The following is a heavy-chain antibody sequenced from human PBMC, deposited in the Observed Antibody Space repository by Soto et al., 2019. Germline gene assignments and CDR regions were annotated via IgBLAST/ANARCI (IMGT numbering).Heavy chain of an antibody. D-gene: IGHD5-12*01. CDR3: AKESPLYSGYAN. CDR2: ISSSSSCI. J-gene: IGHJ4*02. V-gene: IGHV3-21*04. CDR1: GFTFSSYS. Sequence: GGSLRLSCAASGFTFSSYSMNWVRQAPGKGLEWVSSISSSSSCIYYADSVKGRFTISRDNSKNPLYLQMNSLRAEDTAVYYSAKESPLYSGYANWGQGTLVTVSS.